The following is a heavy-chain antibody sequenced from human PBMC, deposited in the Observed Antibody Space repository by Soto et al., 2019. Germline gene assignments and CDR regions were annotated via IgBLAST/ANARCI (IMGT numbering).Heavy chain of an antibody. D-gene: IGHD3-3*01. CDR1: GFTFSSYS. CDR2: ISSSSSYI. CDR3: AREDFGADYFDY. V-gene: IGHV3-21*01. Sequence: GGSLRLSCAASGFTFSSYSMNWVRQAPGKGLEWVSSISSSSSYIYYADSVKGRFTISRDNAKNSLYLQMNSLRAEDTAVYYCAREDFGADYFDYWGQGTLVTVSS. J-gene: IGHJ4*02.